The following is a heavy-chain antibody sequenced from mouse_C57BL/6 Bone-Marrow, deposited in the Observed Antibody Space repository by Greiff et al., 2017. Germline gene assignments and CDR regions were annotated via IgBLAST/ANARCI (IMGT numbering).Heavy chain of an antibody. CDR1: GYTFTSYW. D-gene: IGHD2-14*01. Sequence: QVQLQQPGAELVKPGASVKLSCKASGYTFTSYWMHWVKQRPGQGLEWIGMIHPNSGSTNYNEKCKSKATLTVDKSSSTAYMQLSSLTSEDSAVYYCARFRLYYYAMDYWGQGTSVTVSS. V-gene: IGHV1-64*01. J-gene: IGHJ4*01. CDR2: IHPNSGST. CDR3: ARFRLYYYAMDY.